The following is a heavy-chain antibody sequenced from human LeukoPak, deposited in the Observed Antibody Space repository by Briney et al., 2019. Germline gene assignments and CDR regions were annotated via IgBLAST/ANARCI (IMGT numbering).Heavy chain of an antibody. CDR2: INSDGSWT. Sequence: GGSLRLSCAASGNYWMHWVRQAPGKGLVWVSHINSDGSWTSYADSVKGRFTISRDNSKNTLYLQMNSLRAEDTAVYYCARLGARQILDYWGQGTLVTVSS. V-gene: IGHV3-74*01. CDR3: ARLGARQILDY. J-gene: IGHJ4*02. CDR1: GNYW. D-gene: IGHD4-17*01.